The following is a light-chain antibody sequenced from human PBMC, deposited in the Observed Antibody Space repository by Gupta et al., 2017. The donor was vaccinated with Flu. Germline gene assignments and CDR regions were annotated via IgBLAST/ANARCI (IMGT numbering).Light chain of an antibody. V-gene: IGLV2-14*01. Sequence: KFINIYGSNRPSGVSNRFSGSKSGNTASLTISGLQAEDEADYYCSSYTSSSTLNWVFGGGTKLTVL. J-gene: IGLJ3*02. CDR2: YGS. CDR3: SSYTSSSTLNWV.